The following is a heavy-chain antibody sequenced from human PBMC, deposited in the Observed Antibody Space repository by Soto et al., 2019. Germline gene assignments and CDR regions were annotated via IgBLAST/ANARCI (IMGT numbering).Heavy chain of an antibody. CDR2: ISYDGSNK. V-gene: IGHV3-30*03. CDR3: ATSRAAPYDILTGIPPRPFDY. J-gene: IGHJ4*02. CDR1: GFTFSSYG. D-gene: IGHD3-9*01. Sequence: GGSLRLSCAASGFTFSSYGMHWVRQAPGKGLEWVAVISYDGSNKYYADSVKGRFTISRDNSKNTLYLQMNSLRAEETAVYYCATSRAAPYDILTGIPPRPFDYWGQGTLVTVSS.